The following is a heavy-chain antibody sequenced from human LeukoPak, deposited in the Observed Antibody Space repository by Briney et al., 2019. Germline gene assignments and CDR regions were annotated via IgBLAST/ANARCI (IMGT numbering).Heavy chain of an antibody. J-gene: IGHJ4*02. CDR3: ARVNYYDSRGYRHFDY. Sequence: ASVKVSCKASGGMFSSYAISWVRQAPGQGLEWMGGTIPIFGTANYAQKFQGRVTINADDSTSTAYMELSSLRSEDTAVYYCARVNYYDSRGYRHFDYWGQGTLVTVSS. CDR2: TIPIFGTA. V-gene: IGHV1-69*13. CDR1: GGMFSSYA. D-gene: IGHD3-22*01.